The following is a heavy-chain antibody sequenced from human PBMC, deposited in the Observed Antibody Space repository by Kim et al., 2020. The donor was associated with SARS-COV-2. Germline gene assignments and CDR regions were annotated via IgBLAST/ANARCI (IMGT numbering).Heavy chain of an antibody. Sequence: SETMSLTCTVSGGSISSYYWSWIRQPPGKGLEWIGYISYSGSTSYNPSLKSRVTMSVDTSRQHLSLQLSSVTAADTAVYYCAREGRHPIYSSPGFGAFD. CDR3: AREGRHPIYSSPGFGAFD. V-gene: IGHV4-59*12. D-gene: IGHD6-13*01. J-gene: IGHJ3*02. CDR1: GGSISSYY. CDR2: ISYSGST.